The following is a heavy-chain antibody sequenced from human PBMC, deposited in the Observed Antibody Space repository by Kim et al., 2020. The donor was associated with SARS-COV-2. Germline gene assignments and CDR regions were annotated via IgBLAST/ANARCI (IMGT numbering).Heavy chain of an antibody. Sequence: ASVKVSCKASGYTFTSYGISWVRQAPGQGLEWMGWISAYNGNTNYAQKLQGRVTMTTDTSTSTAYMELRSLRSDDTAVYYCARQTRAEMNTIFGVVTTYYYYYGMDVWGQGTTVTVSS. CDR3: ARQTRAEMNTIFGVVTTYYYYYGMDV. CDR2: ISAYNGNT. V-gene: IGHV1-18*01. D-gene: IGHD3-3*01. CDR1: GYTFTSYG. J-gene: IGHJ6*02.